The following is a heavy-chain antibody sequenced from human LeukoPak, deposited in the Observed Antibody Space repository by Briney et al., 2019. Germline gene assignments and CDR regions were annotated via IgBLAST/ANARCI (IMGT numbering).Heavy chain of an antibody. CDR3: ARLLRFYDFSFDP. Sequence: PGGSLRLSCAASGFTFSSYSMNWVRQAPGKGLEWVSSISSSSSYIYYADSVKGRFTISRDNAKNSVYLQMNSLRPEDTALYYCARLLRFYDFSFDPWGQGTLVTVSS. CDR2: ISSSSSYI. CDR1: GFTFSSYS. V-gene: IGHV3-21*04. J-gene: IGHJ5*02. D-gene: IGHD3-3*01.